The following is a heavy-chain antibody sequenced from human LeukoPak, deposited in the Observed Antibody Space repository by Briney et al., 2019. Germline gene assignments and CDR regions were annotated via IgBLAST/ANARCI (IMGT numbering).Heavy chain of an antibody. Sequence: PGGSLRLSCAASGFTFSSYGIHWVRQAPGKGLEWVGVIWHDGSNKYYADSVKGRFTISRDNSKNTLFLQMNSLRAEDTAVYYSARVGRIHLWRTSTYYYYGMDVWGQGTTVTVSS. J-gene: IGHJ6*02. CDR2: IWHDGSNK. V-gene: IGHV3-33*01. CDR3: ARVGRIHLWRTSTYYYYGMDV. CDR1: GFTFSSYG. D-gene: IGHD5-18*01.